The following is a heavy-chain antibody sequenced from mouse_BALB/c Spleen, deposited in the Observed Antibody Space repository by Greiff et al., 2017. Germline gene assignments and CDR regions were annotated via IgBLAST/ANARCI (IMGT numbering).Heavy chain of an antibody. CDR3: ARREYGKETSFCAY. Sequence: EVKLVESGGDLVKPGGSLKLSCAASGFTFSSYGMSWVRQTPDKRLEWVATISSGGSYTYYPDSVKGRFTISRDNAKNTLYLQMSSLKSEDTAMYYCARREYGKETSFCAYWGQGTMVTVSA. V-gene: IGHV5-6*02. CDR1: GFTFSSYG. CDR2: ISSGGSYT. D-gene: IGHD2-10*02. J-gene: IGHJ3*01.